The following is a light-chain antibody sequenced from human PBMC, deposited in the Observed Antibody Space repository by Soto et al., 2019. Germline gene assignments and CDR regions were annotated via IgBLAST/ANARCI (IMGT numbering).Light chain of an antibody. CDR2: EVT. CDR3: SSYTSSNTLV. CDR1: RSDVGAYNY. Sequence: QSALTQPASVSGSPGQSIAISCTGTRSDVGAYNYVSWYQQHPGKAPKLMISEVTNRPSGVSDRFSGSKSGNTASLTISGLQAEDEADYYCSSYTSSNTLVFGTGTKLTVL. J-gene: IGLJ1*01. V-gene: IGLV2-14*01.